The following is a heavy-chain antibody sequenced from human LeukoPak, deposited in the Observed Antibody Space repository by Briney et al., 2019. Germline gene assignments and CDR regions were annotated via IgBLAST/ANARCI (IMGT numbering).Heavy chain of an antibody. CDR2: IYSNGNT. J-gene: IGHJ4*02. CDR1: GFSVSNY. D-gene: IGHD6-19*01. V-gene: IGHV3-53*01. Sequence: GSLTLSCEASGFSVSNYMSWVRQAPGKGLEWVSVIYSNGNTYYADSVKGRFTISRDNSKNTLYLQMNSLRAEDTAVYYCARVRNVNSVAGTVDYWGQGTLVTVSS. CDR3: ARVRNVNSVAGTVDY.